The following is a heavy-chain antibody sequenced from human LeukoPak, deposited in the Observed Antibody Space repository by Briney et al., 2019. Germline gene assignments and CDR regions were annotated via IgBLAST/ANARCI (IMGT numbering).Heavy chain of an antibody. CDR2: ITGTGSTT. Sequence: GGSLRLSCSASGFSFSTYAMSWVRQAPGKGLNGVSRITGTGSTTQYAESVKGRSTISRDNSRNTLYLQMNSLRVEDTAVYYCARQPNWNDLGRFDPWGQGTLVTVSS. J-gene: IGHJ5*02. CDR1: GFSFSTYA. CDR3: ARQPNWNDLGRFDP. V-gene: IGHV3-23*01. D-gene: IGHD1-1*01.